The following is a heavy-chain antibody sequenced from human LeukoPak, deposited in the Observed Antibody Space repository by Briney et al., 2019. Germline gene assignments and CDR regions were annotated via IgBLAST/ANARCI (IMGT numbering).Heavy chain of an antibody. CDR3: ARDNYAGANCFDP. J-gene: IGHJ5*02. Sequence: VKVSCKASGGPFISYAISWVRQAPGQGLEWMGGIIPIFGTANYAQKFQGRVTITTDESTSTAYMELSSLRSEDTAVYYCARDNYAGANCFDPWGQGTLVTVSS. CDR2: IIPIFGTA. D-gene: IGHD1-7*01. CDR1: GGPFISYA. V-gene: IGHV1-69*13.